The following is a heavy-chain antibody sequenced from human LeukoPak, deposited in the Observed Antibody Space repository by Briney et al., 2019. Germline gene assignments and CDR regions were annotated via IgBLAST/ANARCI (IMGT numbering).Heavy chain of an antibody. CDR1: GFTFSSYE. J-gene: IGHJ4*02. V-gene: IGHV3-48*03. D-gene: IGHD6-19*01. Sequence: GGSLRLSCAASGFTFSSYEMNWVRQAPGKGLEWVSYISSSGSIIYYADSVKGRFTISRDNAKTSLYLQMNSLRAEDTAVYYCVAAPVAGTNARIDYWGQGTLVTVSS. CDR2: ISSSGSII. CDR3: VAAPVAGTNARIDY.